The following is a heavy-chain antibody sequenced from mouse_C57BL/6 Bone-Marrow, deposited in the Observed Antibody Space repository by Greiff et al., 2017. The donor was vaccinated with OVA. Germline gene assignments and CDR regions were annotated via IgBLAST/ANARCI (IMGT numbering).Heavy chain of an antibody. CDR2: IRYDGSN. CDR1: GYSITSGYY. D-gene: IGHD2-5*01. Sequence: EVQLQQSGPGLVKPSQSLSLTCSVTGYSITSGYYWNWIRQFPGNKLQWMGYIRYDGSNNYNPSLKNRISITRDTSKNQFFLKLNSVTTEDTATYYWARNAYYSNYDYYAMDYWGQGTSVTVSS. J-gene: IGHJ4*01. CDR3: ARNAYYSNYDYYAMDY. V-gene: IGHV3-6*01.